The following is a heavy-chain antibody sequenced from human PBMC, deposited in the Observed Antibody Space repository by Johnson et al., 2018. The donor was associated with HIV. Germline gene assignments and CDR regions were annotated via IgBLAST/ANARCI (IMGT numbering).Heavy chain of an antibody. CDR3: AGYSSSWYDAFDI. CDR2: ISWNSGSI. Sequence: VQLVESGGGLVQPGRSLRLSCAASGFTFDDYAMHWVRQAPGKGLEWVSGISWNSGSIGYADSVKGGFTISRDNAKNSLYLQMNSLRAEDTALYYCAGYSSSWYDAFDIWGQGTMVTVSS. CDR1: GFTFDDYA. V-gene: IGHV3-9*01. J-gene: IGHJ3*02. D-gene: IGHD6-13*01.